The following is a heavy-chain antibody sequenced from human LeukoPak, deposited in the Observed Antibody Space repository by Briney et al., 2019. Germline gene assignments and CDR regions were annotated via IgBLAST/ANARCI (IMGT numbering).Heavy chain of an antibody. CDR1: GGSFSGYY. CDR2: INHSGST. Sequence: SETLSLTCAVYGGSFSGYYWSWIRQPPGKGLEWIGEINHSGSTNYNPSLKSRVTISVDTSKSQFSPKLSSVTAADTAVYYCARDRGSTRPFDYWGQGTLVTVSS. V-gene: IGHV4-34*01. CDR3: ARDRGSTRPFDY. J-gene: IGHJ4*02. D-gene: IGHD2-2*01.